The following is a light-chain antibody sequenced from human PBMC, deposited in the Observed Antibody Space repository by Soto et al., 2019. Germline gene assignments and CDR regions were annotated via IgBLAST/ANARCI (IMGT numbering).Light chain of an antibody. CDR3: QQYGILPRP. V-gene: IGKV3-15*01. Sequence: EIMAYMSPAALSLSKRERVTLSCRASQSVDISLAWYQQKPGQAPRLLIYGASTRATDMPGTFSGRGSGTEFTPTISSLRPEDFAVYYCQQYGILPRPFCQGAKVDI. CDR2: GAS. CDR1: QSVDIS. J-gene: IGKJ1*01.